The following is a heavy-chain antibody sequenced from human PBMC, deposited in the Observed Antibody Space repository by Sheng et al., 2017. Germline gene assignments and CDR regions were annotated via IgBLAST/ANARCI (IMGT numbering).Heavy chain of an antibody. CDR2: ISYSGST. D-gene: IGHD3-9*01. Sequence: QLQLQDSGPGLVKPSETLSLTCTVSGGFVRASSYYWGWIRQPPGKGLEWIGTISYSGSTYYNPSLKSRVTLSVDTSKNQFSLKLNSVTAADTAVYYCARTHILTGYAVDYWGQGTLVTVS. CDR3: ARTHILTGYAVDY. V-gene: IGHV4-39*07. J-gene: IGHJ4*02. CDR1: GGFVRASSYY.